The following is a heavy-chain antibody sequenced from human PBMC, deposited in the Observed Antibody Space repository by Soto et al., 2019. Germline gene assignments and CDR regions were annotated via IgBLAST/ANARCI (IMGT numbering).Heavy chain of an antibody. CDR3: AGSIAATYYYGMDV. CDR2: IYYSGST. CDR1: GGSISSGGYY. V-gene: IGHV4-31*03. J-gene: IGHJ6*02. D-gene: IGHD6-6*01. Sequence: SETLSLTCTVSGGSISSGGYYWSWIRQHPGEGLEWIGYIYYSGSTYYNPSLKSRVTISVDTSKNQFSLKLSSVTAADTAVYYCAGSIAATYYYGMDVWGQGTTVTVSS.